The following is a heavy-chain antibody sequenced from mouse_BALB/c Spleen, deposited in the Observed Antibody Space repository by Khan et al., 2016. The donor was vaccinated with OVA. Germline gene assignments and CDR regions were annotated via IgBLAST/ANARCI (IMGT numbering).Heavy chain of an antibody. CDR1: GYIFTNYW. CDR3: AREEAWYHLDH. CDR2: IYPGAYNT. J-gene: IGHJ2*01. Sequence: QVQLKESGAELVRPGASVTLSCKTSGYIFTNYWIHWVKQRSGQGLEWIAVIYPGAYNTYYNENFTDKATLTADTSSSTSYMQISSLKSEDADVYYCAREEAWYHLDHWGQGTTLTVSS. V-gene: IGHV1S132*01. D-gene: IGHD1-1*02.